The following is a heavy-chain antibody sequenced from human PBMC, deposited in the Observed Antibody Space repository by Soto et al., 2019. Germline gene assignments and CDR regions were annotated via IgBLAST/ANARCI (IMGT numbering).Heavy chain of an antibody. CDR2: MAFDGSNK. CDR3: ARDRVPYVDFYYGMDV. CDR1: GFAFNNYS. D-gene: IGHD3-10*02. Sequence: QVQLVESGGGVVRPGRSLRLSCAASGFAFNNYSMHWVRQAPGKGLEWVAIMAFDGSNKYTADSVKGRFTISRDNSKNILYLQMSSLRPEDTAVYFCARDRVPYVDFYYGMDVWGQGTTVIVSS. J-gene: IGHJ6*02. V-gene: IGHV3-30-3*01.